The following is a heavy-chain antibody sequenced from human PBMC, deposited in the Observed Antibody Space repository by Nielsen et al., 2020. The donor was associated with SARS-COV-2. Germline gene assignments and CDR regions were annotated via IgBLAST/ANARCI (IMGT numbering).Heavy chain of an antibody. CDR3: AREERFGAFDI. CDR2: INHSGST. Sequence: RQAPGKGLEWIGEINHSGSTNYNPSLKSRVTISVDTSKNQFSLKLSSVTAADTAVYYCAREERFGAFDIWGQGTMVTVSS. D-gene: IGHD1-1*01. V-gene: IGHV4-34*13. J-gene: IGHJ3*02.